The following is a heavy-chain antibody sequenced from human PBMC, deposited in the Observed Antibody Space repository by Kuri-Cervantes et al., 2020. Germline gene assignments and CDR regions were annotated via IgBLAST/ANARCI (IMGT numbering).Heavy chain of an antibody. CDR1: GGTFSSYA. CDR3: ARGYSYGWSYYYTDV. Sequence: SVKVSCKASGGTFSSYAISWVRQAPGQGLEWMGGIIPIFGTANYAQKFQGRVTITADKSTSTAYMELSSLRSEDTAVYYCARGYSYGWSYYYTDVWGKGTTVTVSS. J-gene: IGHJ6*03. V-gene: IGHV1-69*06. D-gene: IGHD5-18*01. CDR2: IIPIFGTA.